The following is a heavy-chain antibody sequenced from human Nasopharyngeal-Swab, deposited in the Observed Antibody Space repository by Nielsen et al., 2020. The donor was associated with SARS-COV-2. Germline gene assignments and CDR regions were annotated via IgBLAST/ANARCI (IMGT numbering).Heavy chain of an antibody. CDR2: IDPSDSYT. CDR3: ARGRPSSGSSAYYYYGMDV. D-gene: IGHD1-26*01. J-gene: IGHJ6*02. Sequence: GESLKISCKGSGHTFTSYWISWVRQMPGKGLEWMGRIDPSDSYTNYNPSFQGHVTISVDKSISTAYLQWSSLKASDTAMYYCARGRPSSGSSAYYYYGMDVWGQGTTVTVSS. V-gene: IGHV5-10-1*01. CDR1: GHTFTSYW.